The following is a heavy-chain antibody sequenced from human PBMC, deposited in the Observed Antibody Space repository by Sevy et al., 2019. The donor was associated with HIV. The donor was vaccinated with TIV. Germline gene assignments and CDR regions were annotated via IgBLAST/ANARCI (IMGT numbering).Heavy chain of an antibody. CDR3: VKDKVDGDSGYGLFDF. V-gene: IGHV3-9*01. CDR1: GFTFDDYT. CDR2: LSRHIRTI. D-gene: IGHD5-12*01. J-gene: IGHJ4*02. Sequence: GGSLRLSCAASGFTFDDYTMHWVRQAPGKGLEWVSGLSRHIRTIGYADSVKGRFTISRDNARNSLYLQMISLRAEDTAFYYCVKDKVDGDSGYGLFDFWGQGTLVTVSS.